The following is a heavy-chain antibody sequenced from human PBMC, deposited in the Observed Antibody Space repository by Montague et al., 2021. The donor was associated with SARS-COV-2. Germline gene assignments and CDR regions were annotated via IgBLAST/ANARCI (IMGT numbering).Heavy chain of an antibody. Sequence: SLRLSCAASGFTFSSYEMNWVRQAPGKGLEWVSYISSSGSTIYYADFVKGRFSISRDNAKNSLYLQMNSLRAEDTAVYYCARDEGLKYGSGDYYGMDVWGQGTTVTVSS. D-gene: IGHD3-10*01. CDR1: GFTFSSYE. CDR2: ISSSGSTI. CDR3: ARDEGLKYGSGDYYGMDV. V-gene: IGHV3-48*03. J-gene: IGHJ6*02.